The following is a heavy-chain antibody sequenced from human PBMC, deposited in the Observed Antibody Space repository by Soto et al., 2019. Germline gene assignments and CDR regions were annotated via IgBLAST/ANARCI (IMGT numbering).Heavy chain of an antibody. CDR3: ARGLRITIFGVVGYYYYGIDV. CDR1: GGSFSGYY. CDR2: INHSGST. V-gene: IGHV4-34*01. J-gene: IGHJ6*02. D-gene: IGHD3-3*01. Sequence: SETLSLTCAVYGGSFSGYYWSWIRQPPGKGLEWIGEINHSGSTNYNPSLKSRVTISVDTSKNQFSLKLSSVTAADTAVYYCARGLRITIFGVVGYYYYGIDVRAQGTTVTGSS.